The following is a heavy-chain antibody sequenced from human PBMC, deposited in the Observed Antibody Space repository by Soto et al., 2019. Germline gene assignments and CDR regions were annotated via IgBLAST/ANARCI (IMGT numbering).Heavy chain of an antibody. CDR1: GFTVSAYT. CDR2: ISSDGNNK. V-gene: IGHV3-30-3*01. CDR3: ARWEQPLFDY. D-gene: IGHD1-26*01. J-gene: IGHJ4*02. Sequence: QVQLVESGGGGVQPGRALRLSCAASGFTVSAYTMHWVRQAPGKGLEWVAVISSDGNNKYYTDSVKGRFTISRDTSTNTLYLQMNSLRAEDTAVYYCARWEQPLFDYWGQGTLVTVSS.